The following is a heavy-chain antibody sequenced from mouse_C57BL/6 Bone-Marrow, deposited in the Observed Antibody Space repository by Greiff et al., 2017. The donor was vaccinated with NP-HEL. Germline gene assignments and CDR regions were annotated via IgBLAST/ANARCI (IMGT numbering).Heavy chain of an antibody. D-gene: IGHD2-5*01. Sequence: EVKLQESGPGLVKPSQSLSLTCSVTGYSITSGYYWNWIRQFPGNKLEWMGYISYDGSNNYNPSLKNRISITRDTSKNQFFLKLNSVTTEDTATYYCARRGYSNYVAYWGQGTTLTVSS. CDR3: ARRGYSNYVAY. V-gene: IGHV3-6*01. J-gene: IGHJ2*01. CDR1: GYSITSGYY. CDR2: ISYDGSN.